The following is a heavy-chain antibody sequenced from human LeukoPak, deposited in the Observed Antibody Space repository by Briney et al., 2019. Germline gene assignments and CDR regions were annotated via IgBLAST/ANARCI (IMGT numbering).Heavy chain of an antibody. CDR1: GGTFSSYA. CDR2: SIPSFGTA. CDR3: ARVRSIQLWLNNWFDP. D-gene: IGHD5-18*01. J-gene: IGHJ5*02. Sequence: GASVKVSCKASGGTFSSYAISWVRQAPGQGLEWMGGSIPSFGTANYAQKFQGRVRSTADESTRTAYMELSSMRSDDPAVYSCARVRSIQLWLNNWFDPWGQGTLVTVSS. V-gene: IGHV1-69*13.